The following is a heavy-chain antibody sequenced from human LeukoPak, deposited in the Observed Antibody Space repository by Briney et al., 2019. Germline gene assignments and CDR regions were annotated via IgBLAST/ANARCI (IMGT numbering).Heavy chain of an antibody. J-gene: IGHJ5*02. D-gene: IGHD3-3*01. CDR3: AKEVEPLWSGYTWFDP. CDR2: IGGSGVST. Sequence: GGSLRLSCVLSDFKFSSYAMSWVRQAPGRGLEWVSGIGGSGVSTFYADSVKGRFTISRDSSKNTVYLQMDSLRVEDTAVYHCAKEVEPLWSGYTWFDPWGQGTLVTVSS. CDR1: DFKFSSYA. V-gene: IGHV3-23*01.